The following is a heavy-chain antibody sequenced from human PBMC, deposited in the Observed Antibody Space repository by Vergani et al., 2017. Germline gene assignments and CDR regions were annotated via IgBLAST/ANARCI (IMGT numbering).Heavy chain of an antibody. D-gene: IGHD4-17*01. CDR2: ISWNSGSI. CDR3: AKCDYGDYKLVDFDY. Sequence: EVQLVESGGGLVQPGRSLRLSCAASGFTFDDYAMHWVRQAPGKGLEWVSGISWNSGSIGYADSVKGRFTISRDNAKNSLYLQMNSLRAEDTALYYCAKCDYGDYKLVDFDYWGQGTLVTVSS. V-gene: IGHV3-9*01. J-gene: IGHJ4*02. CDR1: GFTFDDYA.